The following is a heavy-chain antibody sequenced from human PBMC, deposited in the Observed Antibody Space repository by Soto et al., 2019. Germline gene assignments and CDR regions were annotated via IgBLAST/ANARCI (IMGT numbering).Heavy chain of an antibody. CDR3: ARCIAVAGCYLDD. Sequence: KPSETLSLTCAVYGGSFSGPSWSGIRNPPGKGLECIGEINHSGTTNYNPSLKSRVTISVDTSKNQFSLKLSSVTAADTAVYYAARCIAVAGCYLDDWGQGTLVTVSS. D-gene: IGHD6-19*01. CDR2: INHSGTT. V-gene: IGHV4-34*01. CDR1: GGSFSGPS. J-gene: IGHJ4*02.